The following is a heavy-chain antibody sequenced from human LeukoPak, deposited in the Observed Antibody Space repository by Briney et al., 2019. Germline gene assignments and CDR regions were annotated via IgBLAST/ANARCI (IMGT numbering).Heavy chain of an antibody. CDR1: GGSISSYY. D-gene: IGHD3-3*01. V-gene: IGHV4-34*01. J-gene: IGHJ4*02. CDR2: INHSGST. Sequence: SETLSLTCTVSGGSISSYYWSWIRQPPGKGLEWIGEINHSGSTNYNPSLKSRVTISVDTSKNQFSLKLSSVTAADTAVYYCARARAFTIFGEKYFDYWGQGTLVTVSS. CDR3: ARARAFTIFGEKYFDY.